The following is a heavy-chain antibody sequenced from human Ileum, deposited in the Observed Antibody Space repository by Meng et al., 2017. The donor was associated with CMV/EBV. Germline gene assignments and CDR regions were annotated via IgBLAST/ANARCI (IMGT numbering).Heavy chain of an antibody. Sequence: TLSLPCAVYGGSFSGYYWSWIRQPPGKGLEWIGEINHSGSTNYNPSLKGRVTISVDTSKNQFSLKLSSVTAADTAVYYCASRIWEYWGQGALVTVSS. V-gene: IGHV4-34*01. CDR3: ASRIWEY. D-gene: IGHD2-15*01. J-gene: IGHJ4*02. CDR2: INHSGST. CDR1: GGSFSGYY.